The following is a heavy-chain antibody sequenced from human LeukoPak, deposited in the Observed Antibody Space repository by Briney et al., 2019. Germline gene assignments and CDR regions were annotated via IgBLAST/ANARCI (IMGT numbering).Heavy chain of an antibody. D-gene: IGHD2-2*02. V-gene: IGHV3-33*01. Sequence: GGSLRLSCAAFGFTFSSYGMHWVRQAPGKGLEWVAVIWYDGSNKYYADSVKGRFTISRDNSKNTLYLQMNSLRAEDTAVYYCARDKQYQLLYYYYYYYGMDVWGQGTTVTVSS. CDR3: ARDKQYQLLYYYYYYYGMDV. CDR1: GFTFSSYG. CDR2: IWYDGSNK. J-gene: IGHJ6*02.